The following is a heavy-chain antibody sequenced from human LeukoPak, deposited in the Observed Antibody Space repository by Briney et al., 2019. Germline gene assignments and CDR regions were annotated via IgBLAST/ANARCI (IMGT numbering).Heavy chain of an antibody. J-gene: IGHJ4*02. Sequence: PSETLSLTCAVYGGSFSDYYWSWIRQPPGKGLEWIGEISHSGSPNYHPSLKSRVTVSVDTSKNQFSLNLNSVTAADTAVYYCARRGQAGYLYWGQGTLATVSS. CDR3: ARRGQAGYLY. D-gene: IGHD3-16*02. CDR2: ISHSGSP. V-gene: IGHV4-34*01. CDR1: GGSFSDYY.